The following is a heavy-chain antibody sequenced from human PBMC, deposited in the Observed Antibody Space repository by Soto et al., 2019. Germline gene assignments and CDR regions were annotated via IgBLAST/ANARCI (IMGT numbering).Heavy chain of an antibody. J-gene: IGHJ4*02. V-gene: IGHV3-66*01. CDR3: AREATIFGVVIIGYFDY. D-gene: IGHD3-3*01. CDR1: GFTVSSNY. Sequence: EVQLVESGGGVVQPGGSLRLSCAASGFTVSSNYMSWVRQAPGKGLEWVSVIYSGGSTYYADSVKGRFTISRDNSKNTLYLQMNSLRAEDTAVYYCAREATIFGVVIIGYFDYWGQGALVTVSS. CDR2: IYSGGST.